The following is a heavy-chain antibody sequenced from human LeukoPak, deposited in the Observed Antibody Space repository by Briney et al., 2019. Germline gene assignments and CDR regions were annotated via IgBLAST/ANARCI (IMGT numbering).Heavy chain of an antibody. Sequence: GGSLRLSCAASGFTFGSYAMIWVRQAPGKGLEWVSTMSDSGGSTYYADSVKGRFTISRDNSKNTLYLQMNTLRAEDTAVYYCAKDTDTAGPYWYFDLWGRGTLVTVSS. CDR3: AKDTDTAGPYWYFDL. CDR2: MSDSGGST. J-gene: IGHJ2*01. V-gene: IGHV3-23*01. D-gene: IGHD4-17*01. CDR1: GFTFGSYA.